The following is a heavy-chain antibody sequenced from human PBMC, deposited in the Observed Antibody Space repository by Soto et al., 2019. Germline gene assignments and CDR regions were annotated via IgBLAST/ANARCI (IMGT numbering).Heavy chain of an antibody. Sequence: PVKISCKAAGGTCSIYAVSRVRKAPGQGLEWMGGIIPIFGTANYAQKVQGRVTITADESTSTSYMELSSLRSEDTAVYYCASAYCGGDCYTGDYYGMGVWGQGPTGTGSS. D-gene: IGHD2-21*02. V-gene: IGHV1-69*01. CDR1: GGTCSIYA. J-gene: IGHJ6*02. CDR3: ASAYCGGDCYTGDYYGMGV. CDR2: IIPIFGTA.